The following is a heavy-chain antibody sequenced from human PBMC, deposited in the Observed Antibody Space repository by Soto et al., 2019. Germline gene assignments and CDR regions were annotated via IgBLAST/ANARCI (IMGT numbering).Heavy chain of an antibody. V-gene: IGHV6-1*01. J-gene: IGHJ4*02. CDR1: GDSVSSNSAA. D-gene: IGHD6-19*01. CDR2: TYYRSKWYN. CDR3: ARSRSSGWYEVLDY. Sequence: QSPTLSLTCAISGDSVSSNSAAWNWIRQSPSRGLEWLGRTYYRSKWYNDYAVSVKSRITINPDTSKNQFSLQLNSVTPEDTAVYYCARSRSSGWYEVLDYWGQGTLVTVSS.